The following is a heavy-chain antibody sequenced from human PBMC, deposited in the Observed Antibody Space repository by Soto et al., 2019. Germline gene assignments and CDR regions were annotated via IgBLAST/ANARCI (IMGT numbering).Heavy chain of an antibody. CDR2: ISGSGGST. V-gene: IGHV3-23*01. D-gene: IGHD5-12*01. J-gene: IGHJ3*02. Sequence: EVQLLESGGGLVQPGGSLRLSCAASGFTFSSYAMSWVRQAPGKGLEWVSAISGSGGSTYYADSVKGRFTISRDNSKNTLYLQMNSLRAEDTAVYYCAKEHRDGYNGAAFDAFDIWGQGTMVTVSS. CDR1: GFTFSSYA. CDR3: AKEHRDGYNGAAFDAFDI.